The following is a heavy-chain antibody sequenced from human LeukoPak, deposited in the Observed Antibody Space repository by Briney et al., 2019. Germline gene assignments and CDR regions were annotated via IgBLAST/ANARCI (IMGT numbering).Heavy chain of an antibody. V-gene: IGHV4-38-2*02. Sequence: PSEPLSLTCSGSNYSISNSLYWGWLRQPPGKGLEWIGSIYRSGSTFYDPPLKSRVTISLDTSKNQFSLKLSPVTAADTAVYFCARGTYGYYMDVWGKGTTVTVSS. J-gene: IGHJ6*03. CDR2: IYRSGST. D-gene: IGHD4-17*01. CDR1: NYSISNSLY. CDR3: ARGTYGYYMDV.